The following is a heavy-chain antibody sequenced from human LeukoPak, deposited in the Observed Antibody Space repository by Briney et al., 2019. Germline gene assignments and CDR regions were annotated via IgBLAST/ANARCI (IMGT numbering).Heavy chain of an antibody. CDR2: IKQDGSEK. CDR1: GFTFSSYW. CDR3: AREIAVAGTGYYFDY. V-gene: IGHV3-7*01. Sequence: GGSLRLSCAASGFTFSSYWMSWVRQAPGKGLEWVANIKQDGSEKYYVYSVKGRFTISRDNAKNSLYLQMNSLRAEDTAVYYCAREIAVAGTGYYFDYWGQGTLVTVSS. D-gene: IGHD6-19*01. J-gene: IGHJ4*02.